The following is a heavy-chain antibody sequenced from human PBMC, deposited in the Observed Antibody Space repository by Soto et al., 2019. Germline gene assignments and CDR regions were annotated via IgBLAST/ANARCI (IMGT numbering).Heavy chain of an antibody. CDR2: IYLGGSI. CDR3: VVIIYGSGSYDY. CDR1: GASISTYY. V-gene: IGHV4-59*01. Sequence: SETLSLTCSVSGASISTYYWTWIRQTPGKGLEWIGYIYLGGSINYNPSFKSRVIISVDTSKNHFSVKLSSVTAADTAVYYCVVIIYGSGSYDYWGQGTLVTVSS. J-gene: IGHJ4*02. D-gene: IGHD3-10*01.